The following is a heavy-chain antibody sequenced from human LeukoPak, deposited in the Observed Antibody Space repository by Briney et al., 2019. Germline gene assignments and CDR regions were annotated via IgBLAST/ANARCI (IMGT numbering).Heavy chain of an antibody. J-gene: IGHJ4*02. CDR2: TYYSGST. CDR1: GGSISSSSYY. Sequence: SETLSLTCTVSGGSISSSSYYWGWIRQPPGKGLEGIGSTYYSGSTYYNPSLKSRVTISVDTSKNQFSLKLSSVTAADTAVYYCARVQFGTTLYYFDYWGQGTLVTVSS. D-gene: IGHD1-7*01. CDR3: ARVQFGTTLYYFDY. V-gene: IGHV4-39*07.